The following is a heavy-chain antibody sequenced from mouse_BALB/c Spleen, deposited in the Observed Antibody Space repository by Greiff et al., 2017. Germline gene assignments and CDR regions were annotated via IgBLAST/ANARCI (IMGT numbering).Heavy chain of an antibody. Sequence: QVQLQQPGAELVRPGASVKLSCKASGYTFTSFWMNWVKQRPGQGLEWIAMIDPSDSETHYNQMFKDKATLTVAKSSSTAYMHLISLTSEDSAVYYCARGGNYYWFAYWGQGTLVTVSA. J-gene: IGHJ3*01. V-gene: IGHV1-61*01. D-gene: IGHD2-1*01. CDR1: GYTFTSFW. CDR2: IDPSDSET. CDR3: ARGGNYYWFAY.